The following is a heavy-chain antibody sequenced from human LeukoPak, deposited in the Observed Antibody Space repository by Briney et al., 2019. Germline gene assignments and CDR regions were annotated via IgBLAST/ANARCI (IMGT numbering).Heavy chain of an antibody. CDR3: ARQGGGYSYGYVATYYYGMDV. CDR2: IDPSDSYT. D-gene: IGHD5-18*01. J-gene: IGHJ6*02. CDR1: GYSFTSYW. Sequence: GESLQISCKGSGYSFTSYWISWVRQMPGKGLEWMGTIDPSDSYTNYSPSFQGHVTISADTSITTAYLQWSSLKASDTAMYYCARQGGGYSYGYVATYYYGMDVWGQGTTVTVSS. V-gene: IGHV5-10-1*01.